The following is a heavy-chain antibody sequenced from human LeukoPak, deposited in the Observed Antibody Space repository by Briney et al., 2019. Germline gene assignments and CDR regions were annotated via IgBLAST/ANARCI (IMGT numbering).Heavy chain of an antibody. CDR1: GFTFSSYW. CDR2: INSDGSST. D-gene: IGHD4-17*01. Sequence: PGGSLRLSCAASGFTFSSYWMHWVRQAPGKGLVWVSRINSDGSSTSYADSVKGRFTISRGNAKNTLYLQMNSLRAEDTAVYYCARVKSSYGDYELWGQGTLVTVSS. J-gene: IGHJ4*02. V-gene: IGHV3-74*01. CDR3: ARVKSSYGDYEL.